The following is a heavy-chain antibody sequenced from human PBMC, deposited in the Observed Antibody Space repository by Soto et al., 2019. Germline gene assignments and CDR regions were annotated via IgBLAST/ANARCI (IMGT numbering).Heavy chain of an antibody. D-gene: IGHD6-13*01. Sequence: QVQLVESGGGVVQPGRSLRLSCAASGFTFSNYGMHWVRQAPGKGLEWVAVIASDGSNKYDPDSVKGRSTISRDNSQNTLYLQMNSRRAEDTAMYYCAKGLAPTDRSSWYWCMDVRGQRTTVAFSS. CDR2: IASDGSNK. J-gene: IGHJ6*01. V-gene: IGHV3-30*18. CDR1: GFTFSNYG. CDR3: AKGLAPTDRSSWYWCMDV.